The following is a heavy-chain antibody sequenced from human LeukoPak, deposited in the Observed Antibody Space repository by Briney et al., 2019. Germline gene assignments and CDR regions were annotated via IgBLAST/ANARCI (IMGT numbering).Heavy chain of an antibody. Sequence: SETLPLTCTVSGGSISSGDYYWSWIRQPPGKGLEWIGYIYYSGSTYYNPSLKSRVTISVDTSKNQFSLKLSSVTAADTAVYYCAREVITFGGVIANWGQGTLVTVSS. CDR2: IYYSGST. CDR1: GGSISSGDYY. J-gene: IGHJ4*02. CDR3: AREVITFGGVIAN. D-gene: IGHD3-16*01. V-gene: IGHV4-30-4*01.